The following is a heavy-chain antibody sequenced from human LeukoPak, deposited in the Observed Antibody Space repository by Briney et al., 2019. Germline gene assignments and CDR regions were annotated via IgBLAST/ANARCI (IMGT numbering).Heavy chain of an antibody. V-gene: IGHV4-38-2*02. J-gene: IGHJ3*01. CDR2: MHHIGDT. D-gene: IGHD1-14*01. CDR3: ARSQGIRHLRAAFDV. Sequence: PETLSLTCIVSGFSLLTGHYWGWIRQPPGRGLEWIGSMHHIGDTHYTSSIKSRAALSVDTSSNHISLKLRFVTAADAAVYFCARSQGIRHLRAAFDVWGQGTSVAVSS. CDR1: GFSLLTGHY.